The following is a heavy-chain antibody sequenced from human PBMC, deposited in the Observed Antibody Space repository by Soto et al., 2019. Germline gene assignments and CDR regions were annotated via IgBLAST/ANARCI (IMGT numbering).Heavy chain of an antibody. CDR2: ISSSRSYI. Sequence: EVQLVESGGGLVKPGGSLRLSCAASGFTFSSYSMNWVRQAPGKGLEWVSSISSSRSYIYYADSVKGRFTISRDNAKNSLYLQMNSLRAEDTAVYYCARVDIVVVPAKVGACDYWSQGTLVTVSS. CDR3: ARVDIVVVPAKVGACDY. CDR1: GFTFSSYS. J-gene: IGHJ4*02. V-gene: IGHV3-21*01. D-gene: IGHD2-2*03.